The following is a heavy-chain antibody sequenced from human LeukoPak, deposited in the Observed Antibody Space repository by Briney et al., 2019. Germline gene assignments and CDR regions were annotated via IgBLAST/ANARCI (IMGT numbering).Heavy chain of an antibody. CDR2: IGGSGSIT. CDR3: AKSAGFSSGGVFDI. Sequence: GGSLRLSCVASGFTFNTYAMTWVRQAPGKGLEWVSAIGGSGSITYYTDSVNGRFTISRDNSKNTLYLEMDSLRVEDMALYYCAKSAGFSSGGVFDIWGQGTMVTVSS. D-gene: IGHD3-22*01. J-gene: IGHJ3*02. CDR1: GFTFNTYA. V-gene: IGHV3-23*01.